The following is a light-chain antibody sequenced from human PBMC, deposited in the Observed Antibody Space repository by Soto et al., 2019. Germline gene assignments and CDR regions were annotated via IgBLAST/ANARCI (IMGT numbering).Light chain of an antibody. CDR1: QRVSGGF. V-gene: IGKV3D-20*01. Sequence: DIVLTQSPATLYLSPGERATLYCGASQRVSGGFLAWYQQKPGLAPRLILYDTSFRATGIPDRFSGSGSGTDFTLTISSLQPEDAATYYCQKYNTAPYTFGQGTRLEI. J-gene: IGKJ5*01. CDR2: DTS. CDR3: QKYNTAPYT.